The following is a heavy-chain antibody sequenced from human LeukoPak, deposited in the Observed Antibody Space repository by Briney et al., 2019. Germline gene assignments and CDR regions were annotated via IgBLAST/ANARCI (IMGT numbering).Heavy chain of an antibody. CDR3: ARVGGSNYYYYGMDV. CDR1: GVSISSYY. J-gene: IGHJ6*02. D-gene: IGHD3-10*01. Sequence: SETLSLTCTVSGVSISSYYWSWLRQPPGKGLEWLGYIYYSGSTNYNPSLKSRVTISVDTSKNQFSLKLSSVTAADTAVYYCARVGGSNYYYYGMDVWGQGTTVTVSS. CDR2: IYYSGST. V-gene: IGHV4-59*01.